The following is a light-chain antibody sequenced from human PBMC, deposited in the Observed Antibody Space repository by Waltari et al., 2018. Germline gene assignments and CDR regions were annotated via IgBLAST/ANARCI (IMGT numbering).Light chain of an antibody. CDR1: QSVGST. J-gene: IGKJ3*01. V-gene: IGKV3D-15*01. Sequence: VMLQSPATLSSSPGERATLSCRASQSVGSTLAWYQQTPGQAPRLFIYSASTRTSGIPDRFSGSGSGTEFTLTISSLDPEDVGVYYCQKYNDWPFTFGPGTKLEIK. CDR2: SAS. CDR3: QKYNDWPFT.